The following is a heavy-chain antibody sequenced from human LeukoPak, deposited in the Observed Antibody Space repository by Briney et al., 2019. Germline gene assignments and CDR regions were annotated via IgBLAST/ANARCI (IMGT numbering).Heavy chain of an antibody. D-gene: IGHD2-2*02. CDR1: GGTFSSYA. Sequence: GASVKVSCKASGGTFSSYAISWVRQAPGQGLEWMGGIIPIFGTANYAQKFQGRVTITTDESTSTAYMELSSLRSEDTAVYYCADSRYQLLYRDSDYWGQGTLVTVSS. CDR2: IIPIFGTA. V-gene: IGHV1-69*05. CDR3: ADSRYQLLYRDSDY. J-gene: IGHJ4*02.